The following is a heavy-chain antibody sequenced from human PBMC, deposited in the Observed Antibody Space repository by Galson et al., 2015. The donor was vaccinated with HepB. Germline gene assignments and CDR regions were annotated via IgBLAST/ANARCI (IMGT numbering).Heavy chain of an antibody. J-gene: IGHJ3*02. CDR1: GYPFASYG. V-gene: IGHV1-18*01. CDR2: ITPYNGNT. Sequence: SVKVSCKASGYPFASYGIGWVRQAPGQGLEWMGWITPYNGNTRYGQKLQGRVTMTAETPTSTAYMDLRNLRSDDSAVYYCAASRYYYDASGYLPLGFAFDIWGQGTMVTVSS. D-gene: IGHD3-22*01. CDR3: AASRYYYDASGYLPLGFAFDI.